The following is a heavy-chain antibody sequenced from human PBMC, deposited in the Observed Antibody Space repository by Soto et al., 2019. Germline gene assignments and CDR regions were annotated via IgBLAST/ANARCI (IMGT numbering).Heavy chain of an antibody. CDR1: EFTFSNAW. CDR3: TTGLAGN. J-gene: IGHJ4*02. V-gene: IGHV3-15*01. CDR2: IKSKTDGGTA. Sequence: EVQLVESGGGLVKPGGSLRLSCAASEFTFSNAWMSWVRHAPGKGLEWVGRIKSKTDGGTADYAAPVKGRFTISRDDSEATLHLQMNSLKTEDTAVYYCTTGLAGNWGQGTLVTVSS. D-gene: IGHD6-13*01.